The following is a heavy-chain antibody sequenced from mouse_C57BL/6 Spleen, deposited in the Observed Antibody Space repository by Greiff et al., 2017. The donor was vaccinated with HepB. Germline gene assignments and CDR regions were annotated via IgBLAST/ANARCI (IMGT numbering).Heavy chain of an antibody. CDR3: ARGSGYYAMDY. CDR1: GYTFTSYW. Sequence: VKLQQPGAELVKPGASVKLSCKASGYTFTSYWMQWVKQRPGQGLEWIGEIDPSDSYTNYNQKFKGKATLTVDTSSSTAYMQLSSLTSEDSAVYYCARGSGYYAMDYWGQGTSVTVSS. J-gene: IGHJ4*01. V-gene: IGHV1-50*01. CDR2: IDPSDSYT. D-gene: IGHD4-1*01.